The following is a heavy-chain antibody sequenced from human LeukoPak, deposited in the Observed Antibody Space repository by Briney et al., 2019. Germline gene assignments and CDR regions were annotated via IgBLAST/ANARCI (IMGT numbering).Heavy chain of an antibody. CDR3: ARSPSGGWYNWFDP. V-gene: IGHV4-59*08. J-gene: IGHJ5*02. Sequence: SETLSLTCTVSGGSIISYYWSWIRQPPGKGLEWIGYVFYSGSTNYSPSLKSRVTISVDTSKNQFSLKVNSVTAADTAVYYCARSPSGGWYNWFDPWGQGTLVTVSS. CDR2: VFYSGST. CDR1: GGSIISYY. D-gene: IGHD6-19*01.